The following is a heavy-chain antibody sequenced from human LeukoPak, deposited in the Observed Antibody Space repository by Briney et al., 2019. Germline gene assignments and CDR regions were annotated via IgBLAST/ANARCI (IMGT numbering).Heavy chain of an antibody. V-gene: IGHV1-69*13. CDR2: IIPIFGTA. CDR1: GGTFSSYA. D-gene: IGHD3-9*01. CDR3: ARGAPYYDMLTGSKGDPCYFDY. J-gene: IGHJ4*02. Sequence: SVKVSCKASGGTFSSYAISWVRQAPGQGLEWMGGIIPIFGTANYAQKFQGRVTITADESTSTAYMELSSLRSEDTAVYYCARGAPYYDMLTGSKGDPCYFDYWGQRTLVTVSS.